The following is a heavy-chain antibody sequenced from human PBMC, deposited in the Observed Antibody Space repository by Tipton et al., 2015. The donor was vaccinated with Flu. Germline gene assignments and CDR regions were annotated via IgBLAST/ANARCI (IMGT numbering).Heavy chain of an antibody. CDR2: IHHSGTT. CDR1: GFSISSGYY. J-gene: IGHJ4*02. CDR3: AKVYCDSTNCYAGRLQFDY. V-gene: IGHV4-38-2*01. D-gene: IGHD2-2*01. Sequence: LRLSCAVSGFSISSGYYWGWIRQPPGKGLEWIGGIHHSGTTYYNPSPKSRVTMSVDTSKNQFSLRLSSVTAADTAVYYCAKVYCDSTNCYAGRLQFDYWGQGTLVTVSS.